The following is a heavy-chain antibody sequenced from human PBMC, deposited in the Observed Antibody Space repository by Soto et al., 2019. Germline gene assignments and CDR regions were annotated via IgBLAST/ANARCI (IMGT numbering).Heavy chain of an antibody. D-gene: IGHD1-26*01. V-gene: IGHV3-53*01. Sequence: PGRSLRLCCAASGFTVSRNYMIWVRQAPGKGLEWVSVIYSGGSTNHSDSVKGRFTISRDNSKNTLYLQMNSLRAEDTAVYYCARETPNSGYFDYWGQGTMVTVSS. CDR2: IYSGGST. CDR3: ARETPNSGYFDY. CDR1: GFTVSRNY. J-gene: IGHJ4*02.